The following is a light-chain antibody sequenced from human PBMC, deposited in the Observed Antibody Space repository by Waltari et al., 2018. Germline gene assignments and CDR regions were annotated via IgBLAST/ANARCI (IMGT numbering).Light chain of an antibody. Sequence: QSVLTQPPSVSAAPGQKVPISCSGSTSNLGNNYVSWYQQLPGAAPKVFIYETEKRPAGIPDRFSGSKSGTSASLGITGLQTGDEAAYYCGTWDNNLSALVFGGGTKLTVL. CDR1: TSNLGNNY. CDR3: GTWDNNLSALV. V-gene: IGLV1-51*02. CDR2: ETE. J-gene: IGLJ2*01.